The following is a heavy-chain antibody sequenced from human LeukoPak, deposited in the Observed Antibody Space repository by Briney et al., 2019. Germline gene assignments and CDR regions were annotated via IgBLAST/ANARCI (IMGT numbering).Heavy chain of an antibody. D-gene: IGHD2-2*01. Sequence: ASVKVSCKASGGTFSSYAISWVRQAPGQGLEWMGGIIPIFGTANYAQKFQGRVTITADESTSTAYMELSSLRSEDTAVYYCARGYCSSTSCYYFDYWGQGTLVTVSS. CDR1: GGTFSSYA. CDR3: ARGYCSSTSCYYFDY. CDR2: IIPIFGTA. J-gene: IGHJ4*02. V-gene: IGHV1-69*13.